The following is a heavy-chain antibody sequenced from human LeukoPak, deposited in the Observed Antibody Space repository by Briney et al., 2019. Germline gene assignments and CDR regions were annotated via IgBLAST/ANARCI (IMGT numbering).Heavy chain of an antibody. D-gene: IGHD3-22*01. V-gene: IGHV3-15*01. CDR2: INCKTDGGTT. Sequence: GESLRLSCAASGFTFSSVWMSWVRQAPGKGLEWVGRINCKTDGGTTDYAAPVKGRFTISKDDSKTTLFLQMSSLNTEDTAVYYCTTEGYHSSGYYSYDFDYWGQGALVTVSS. J-gene: IGHJ4*02. CDR3: TTEGYHSSGYYSYDFDY. CDR1: GFTFSSVW.